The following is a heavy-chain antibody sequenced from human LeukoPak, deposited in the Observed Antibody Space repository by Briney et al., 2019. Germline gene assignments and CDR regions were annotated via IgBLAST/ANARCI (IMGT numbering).Heavy chain of an antibody. CDR1: GYRFTSYW. Sequence: GKSLKISCKGSGYRFTSYWIAWFRQMPGKGLEWMGIIYPHDSDTRYSPSFQGHVIMSADKSITTAYLQWSSLKASDTAMYYCARHDSSSSSDYWGQGTLVTVSS. CDR2: IYPHDSDT. CDR3: ARHDSSSSSDY. D-gene: IGHD6-6*01. V-gene: IGHV5-51*01. J-gene: IGHJ4*02.